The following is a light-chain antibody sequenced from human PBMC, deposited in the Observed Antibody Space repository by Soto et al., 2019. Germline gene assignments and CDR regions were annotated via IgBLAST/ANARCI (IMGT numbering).Light chain of an antibody. J-gene: IGLJ1*01. CDR1: SSNIGSNT. Sequence: QSVLTQPPSASGTRGQRVTISCSGSSSNIGSNTVNWYQQLPGTAPKLLIYSNNQRPSGVPDRFSGSKSGTSASLAISGLQSEDEADYYCAAWDDSLNGDVFATGTKVTVL. CDR2: SNN. V-gene: IGLV1-44*01. CDR3: AAWDDSLNGDV.